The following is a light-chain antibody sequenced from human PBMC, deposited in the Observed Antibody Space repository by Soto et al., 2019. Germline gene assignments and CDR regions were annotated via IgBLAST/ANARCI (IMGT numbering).Light chain of an antibody. CDR1: SSDVGGYDY. CDR3: SSYAGIHNVI. CDR2: EVT. J-gene: IGLJ2*01. V-gene: IGLV2-8*01. Sequence: QSALTQPPSASGSPGQSVTISCTGTSSDVGGYDYVSWYQQQSCKAPKLMIYEVTKRPSGVPDRFSGSKSGNTASLTVSGLQAEDEADYYCSSYAGIHNVIFGAGTKLTVL.